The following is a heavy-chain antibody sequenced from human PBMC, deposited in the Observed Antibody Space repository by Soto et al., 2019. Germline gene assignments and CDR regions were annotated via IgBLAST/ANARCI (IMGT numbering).Heavy chain of an antibody. J-gene: IGHJ4*02. CDR3: ARSVWGSGSYYYDSSGLDY. CDR2: IWYDGSNK. D-gene: IGHD3-22*01. Sequence: GGSLRLSCAASGFTFSSYGMHWVRQAPGKGLEWVAVIWYDGSNKYYADSVKGRFTISRDNSKNTLYLQMNSLRAEDTAVYYCARSVWGSGSYYYDSSGLDYWGQGTLVTVSS. CDR1: GFTFSSYG. V-gene: IGHV3-33*01.